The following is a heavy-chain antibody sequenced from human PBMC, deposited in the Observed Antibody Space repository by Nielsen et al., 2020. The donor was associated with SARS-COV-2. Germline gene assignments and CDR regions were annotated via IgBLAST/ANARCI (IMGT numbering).Heavy chain of an antibody. Sequence: GSLRLSCAASGFTFSSYWMSWVRQAPGKGLEWVANIKQDGSEKYYVDSVKGRFTISRDNAKNSLYLQMNSLRAEDTAVYYCASLYSSSWYLDYWGQGTLVTVSS. J-gene: IGHJ4*02. V-gene: IGHV3-7*01. CDR1: GFTFSSYW. D-gene: IGHD6-13*01. CDR2: IKQDGSEK. CDR3: ASLYSSSWYLDY.